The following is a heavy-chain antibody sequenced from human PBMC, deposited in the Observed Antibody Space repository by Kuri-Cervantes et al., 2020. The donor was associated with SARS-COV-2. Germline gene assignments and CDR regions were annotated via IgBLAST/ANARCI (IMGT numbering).Heavy chain of an antibody. Sequence: GGSLRLSCAASGFTFSSYEMHWVRQAPGRGLEWVSYISSSGSTTYYADSVKGRFTISRDNAKNSLYLQMSSLRVEDTAVYYCTRMSSGGSPDYWGQGTLVTVSS. J-gene: IGHJ4*02. D-gene: IGHD2-15*01. CDR3: TRMSSGGSPDY. CDR1: GFTFSSYE. V-gene: IGHV3-48*03. CDR2: ISSSGSTT.